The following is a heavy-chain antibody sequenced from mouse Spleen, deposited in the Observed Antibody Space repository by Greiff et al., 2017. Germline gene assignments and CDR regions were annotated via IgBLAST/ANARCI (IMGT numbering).Heavy chain of an antibody. J-gene: IGHJ2*01. Sequence: QVQLQQPGAELVKPGASVKLSCTASGYTFTSYWMHWVKQRPGQGLEWIGMIHPNSGSTNYNEKFKSKATLTVDKSSSTAYMQLSSLTSEDSAVYYCARDYGYDGDYWGQGTTLTVSS. CDR2: IHPNSGST. CDR1: GYTFTSYW. V-gene: IGHV1-64*01. CDR3: ARDYGYDGDY. D-gene: IGHD2-2*01.